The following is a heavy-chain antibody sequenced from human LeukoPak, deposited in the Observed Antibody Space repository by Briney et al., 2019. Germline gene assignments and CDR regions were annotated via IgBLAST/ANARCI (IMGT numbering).Heavy chain of an antibody. V-gene: IGHV3-30*04. CDR3: AKDDGSSYNLYSYYYYMDV. Sequence: GGSLRLSCAASGFTFSSYAMHWVRQAPGKGLEWVAVISYDGSNKYYADSVKGRFTISRDNSKNMMYLQMNSLRAEDTAVYYCAKDDGSSYNLYSYYYYMDVWGKGTTVTISS. J-gene: IGHJ6*03. CDR2: ISYDGSNK. CDR1: GFTFSSYA. D-gene: IGHD3-22*01.